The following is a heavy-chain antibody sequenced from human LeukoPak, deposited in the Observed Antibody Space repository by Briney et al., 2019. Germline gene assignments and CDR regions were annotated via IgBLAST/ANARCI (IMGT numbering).Heavy chain of an antibody. CDR3: ARAIPYYYDSSGYVGAFDI. D-gene: IGHD3-22*01. V-gene: IGHV4-59*01. J-gene: IGHJ3*02. CDR2: IYYSGST. CDR1: GGSISSYY. Sequence: PSETLSLTCTVSGGSISSYYWSWIRQPPGKGVEWIGYIYYSGSTNYNPSLKSRVTISVDTSKNQFSLKLSSVTAADTAVYYCARAIPYYYDSSGYVGAFDIWGQGTMVTVSS.